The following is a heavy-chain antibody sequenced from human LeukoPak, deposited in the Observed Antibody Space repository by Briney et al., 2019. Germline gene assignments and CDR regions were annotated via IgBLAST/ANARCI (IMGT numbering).Heavy chain of an antibody. J-gene: IGHJ5*02. CDR2: ISGYSGET. D-gene: IGHD6-13*01. CDR1: GYTYTSYG. V-gene: IGHV1-18*01. CDR3: ARDRGIAAADSFDP. Sequence: GASVKASCKASGYTYTSYGISWVRQAPGQGLEWMGWISGYSGETNYAQKFQGRVTMTSDTSTSTAYMDLRSLRSDDTAVYYCARDRGIAAADSFDPWGQGTLVTVSS.